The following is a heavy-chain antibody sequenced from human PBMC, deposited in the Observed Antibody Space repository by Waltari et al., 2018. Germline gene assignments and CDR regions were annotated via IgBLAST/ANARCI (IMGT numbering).Heavy chain of an antibody. Sequence: EVQLLESGGGLVQPGGSLRLSCAASGFTFSSYAMSWVRQAPGKGLEWVSVIYSGGRGTYYADSVKGRFTISRDNSKNTLYLQMNSLRAEDTAVYYCARGEAGSYYVGWGQGTLVTVSS. CDR1: GFTFSSYA. CDR3: ARGEAGSYYVG. D-gene: IGHD1-26*01. J-gene: IGHJ4*02. CDR2: IYSGGRGT. V-gene: IGHV3-23*03.